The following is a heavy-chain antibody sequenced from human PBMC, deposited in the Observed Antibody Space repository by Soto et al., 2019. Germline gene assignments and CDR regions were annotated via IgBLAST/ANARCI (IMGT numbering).Heavy chain of an antibody. Sequence: EVQLVDSGGGLVQPGGSLRLSCAASGFIFSNYVMSWVRQAPGKGLEWVSSISDSGGTSYYADSVKGRFTISRDNSKNTLYLQMNSLRAEDTAIYYCAKRASALLPFDYWGQGTLVTVSS. CDR2: ISDSGGTS. CDR3: AKRASALLPFDY. D-gene: IGHD1-26*01. V-gene: IGHV3-23*04. J-gene: IGHJ4*02. CDR1: GFIFSNYV.